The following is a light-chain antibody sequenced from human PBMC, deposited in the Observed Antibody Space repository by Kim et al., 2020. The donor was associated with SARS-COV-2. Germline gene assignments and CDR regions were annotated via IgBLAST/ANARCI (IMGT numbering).Light chain of an antibody. J-gene: IGKJ1*01. CDR2: GAS. CDR3: QQYSSSPAT. Sequence: TPEERATPSCRTSQSVSSNYLAWYQQKPGQAPRLLIYGASSRATGIPDRFSGSGSGTDFTLTITRLEPEDFAVYYCQQYSSSPATFGQGTKVDIK. CDR1: QSVSSNY. V-gene: IGKV3-20*01.